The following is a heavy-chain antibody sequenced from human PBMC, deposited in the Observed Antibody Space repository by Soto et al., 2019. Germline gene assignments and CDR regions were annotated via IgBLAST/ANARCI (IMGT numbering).Heavy chain of an antibody. CDR1: GFTVGPSY. Sequence: EVQLVESGGGLVQPGGSLRLSCAASGFTVGPSYMSWVRQAPGKGLEWVSVIYSGGVAYYADSVKGRFTLSRNNSKNTLYLQISSLRVEDTAVYYCARHLITPMMEVAFYYGMDVWGQGTTVTVSS. V-gene: IGHV3-66*04. CDR2: IYSGGVA. J-gene: IGHJ6*02. CDR3: ARHLITPMMEVAFYYGMDV. D-gene: IGHD3-22*01.